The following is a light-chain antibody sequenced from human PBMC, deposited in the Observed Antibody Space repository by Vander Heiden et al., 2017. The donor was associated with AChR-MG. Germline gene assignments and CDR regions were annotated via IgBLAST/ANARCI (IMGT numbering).Light chain of an antibody. CDR2: DAS. CDR1: QSVSTK. CDR3: QQYNKWLWT. J-gene: IGKJ1*01. Sequence: EIVMTQSPATLSVPPGETATLSCRASQSVSTKLAWYQQKPGQAPRLLIYDASTRATGVPATFSGSGSGTEFTLTISSLQSGDLAVYYCQQYNKWLWTFGQGTKVEIK. V-gene: IGKV3-15*01.